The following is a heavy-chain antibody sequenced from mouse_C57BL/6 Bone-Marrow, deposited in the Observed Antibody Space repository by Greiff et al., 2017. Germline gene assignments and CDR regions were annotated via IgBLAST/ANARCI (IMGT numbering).Heavy chain of an antibody. V-gene: IGHV1-19*01. CDR3: ARGLYYVDY. Sequence: LQESGPVLVKPGASVKMSCKASGYTFTDYYMNWVKQSPGKSLEWIGVINPYNGGTTYNQKFKGKATLTVDKSSSTAYMELNSRTSEDSAVDYCARGLYYVDYWGQGTTLTVSS. CDR1: GYTFTDYY. J-gene: IGHJ2*01. D-gene: IGHD6-1*01. CDR2: INPYNGGT.